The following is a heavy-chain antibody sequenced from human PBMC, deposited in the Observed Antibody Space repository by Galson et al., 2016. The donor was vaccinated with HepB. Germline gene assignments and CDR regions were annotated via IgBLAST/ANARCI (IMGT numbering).Heavy chain of an antibody. Sequence: SLRLSCAVSGFSFRSYGMHWVRQAPGKGLEWVAAIKYDGTDKYYADSVKGRLTISRDNSKNTLYLQMNSLRAEDAAVYYCAKGNGYYDSSGYFLFDYWGQGTLVTVSS. D-gene: IGHD3-22*01. CDR1: GFSFRSYG. CDR3: AKGNGYYDSSGYFLFDY. V-gene: IGHV3-30*18. J-gene: IGHJ4*02. CDR2: IKYDGTDK.